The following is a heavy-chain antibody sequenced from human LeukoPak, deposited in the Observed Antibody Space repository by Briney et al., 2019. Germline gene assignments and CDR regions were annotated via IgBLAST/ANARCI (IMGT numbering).Heavy chain of an antibody. V-gene: IGHV3-7*01. Sequence: PGGSLRLSCAASGFSFSVNWVSWVRQAPGKGPEWVASIKQDGSEKYYVDSASGRFTISRDNAKNSLYLQMNSLRAEDTAVYYCAKEGYWGQGTLVTVSS. CDR3: AKEGY. CDR2: IKQDGSEK. J-gene: IGHJ4*02. CDR1: GFSFSVNW.